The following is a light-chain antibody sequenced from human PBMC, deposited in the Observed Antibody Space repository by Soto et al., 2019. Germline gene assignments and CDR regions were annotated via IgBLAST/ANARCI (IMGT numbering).Light chain of an antibody. CDR3: CSFTSITTYV. Sequence: QSALTQPASVSGSLGQSITISCSGTSSDVGAYNYVSWYQQQPGKAPKLMISEVSNRPSGVSNRFSGSKSGNTASLISSGLHAEDEADYYCCSFTSITTYVFGTGTKVTVL. CDR2: EVS. CDR1: SSDVGAYNY. V-gene: IGLV2-14*01. J-gene: IGLJ1*01.